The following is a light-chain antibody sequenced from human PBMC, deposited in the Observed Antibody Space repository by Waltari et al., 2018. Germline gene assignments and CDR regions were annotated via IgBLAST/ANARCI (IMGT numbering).Light chain of an antibody. V-gene: IGLV2-14*01. Sequence: QSALTQPASVSGSPGQSITISCTGTSSDVGFYNYVSWYQPHPGKAPKLMIYDVSERPSGGSNRFSGSKSGNTASLTISGLQAEDEADYYCNSYAGSSSWVFGGWTKLTVL. CDR1: SSDVGFYNY. CDR3: NSYAGSSSWV. CDR2: DVS. J-gene: IGLJ3*02.